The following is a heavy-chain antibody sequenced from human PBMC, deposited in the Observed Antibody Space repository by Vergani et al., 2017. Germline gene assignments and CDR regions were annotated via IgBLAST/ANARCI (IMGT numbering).Heavy chain of an antibody. V-gene: IGHV3-30-3*01. J-gene: IGHJ3*02. CDR3: AKGSSSWYGDAFDI. D-gene: IGHD6-13*01. Sequence: QVQLVESGGGVVQPGRSLRLSCAASGFTFSSYAMHWVRQAPGKGLEWVAVISYDGSNKYYADSVKGRFTISRDNSKNTLYLQMNSLRAEDTAVYYCAKGSSSWYGDAFDIWGQGTMVTVSS. CDR1: GFTFSSYA. CDR2: ISYDGSNK.